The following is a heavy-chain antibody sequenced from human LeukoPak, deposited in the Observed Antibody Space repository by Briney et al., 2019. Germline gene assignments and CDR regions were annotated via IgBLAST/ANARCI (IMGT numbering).Heavy chain of an antibody. CDR2: LSTSGAAT. Sequence: GGSLRLSCAASGFTFSSFSMNWVRQAPGKGLEWVSTLSTSGAATYYADSVKGRFTISRDNSQNTLYLQMNSLRAEDTAVYYCARDGCSGGSCYFHYYYYMDVWGKGTTVTVSS. CDR1: GFTFSSFS. D-gene: IGHD2-15*01. V-gene: IGHV3-23*01. CDR3: ARDGCSGGSCYFHYYYYMDV. J-gene: IGHJ6*03.